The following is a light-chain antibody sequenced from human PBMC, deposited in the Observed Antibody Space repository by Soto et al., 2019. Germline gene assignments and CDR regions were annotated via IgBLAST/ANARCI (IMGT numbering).Light chain of an antibody. V-gene: IGKV3-20*01. CDR3: QQYGSSPIT. CDR1: QSVSSSY. CDR2: RAS. J-gene: IGKJ5*01. Sequence: EIVLTQSPGTLSLSPGERATLSCRASQSVSSSYLAWYQQKPGKAPRLLXYRASSRATGIPERFSGSGSGTDFTLTISRLEPEDFAVYYCQQYGSSPITFGQGTRLEIK.